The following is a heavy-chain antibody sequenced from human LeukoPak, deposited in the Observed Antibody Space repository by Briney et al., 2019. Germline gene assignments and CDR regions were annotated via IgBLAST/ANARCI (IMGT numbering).Heavy chain of an antibody. CDR2: IIPIFGTA. CDR1: GGTFSNYA. J-gene: IGHJ5*02. Sequence: SVKVSCKASGGTFSNYAISWVRQAPGQGLEWMGGIIPIFGTANYAQKFQGRVTITTDESTSTAYMELSSLRSEDTAVYYCARRPWGFGELNWFDPWGQGTLVTVSS. CDR3: ARRPWGFGELNWFDP. D-gene: IGHD3-10*01. V-gene: IGHV1-69*05.